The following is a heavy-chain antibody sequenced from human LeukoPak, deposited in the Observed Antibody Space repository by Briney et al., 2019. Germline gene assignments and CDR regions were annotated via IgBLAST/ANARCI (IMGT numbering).Heavy chain of an antibody. CDR2: IKHSGGT. CDR3: AREFRNWFDP. J-gene: IGHJ5*02. CDR1: GGSLSGAF. V-gene: IGHV4-34*01. Sequence: SETLSLTCAVYGGSLSGAFWSWVRQPPGRGLEWIGEIKHSGGTNYNTSLKGRVTFSLDKSENRFSLKLTSLTAADTAIYYCAREFRNWFDPWGQGTLVTVSS.